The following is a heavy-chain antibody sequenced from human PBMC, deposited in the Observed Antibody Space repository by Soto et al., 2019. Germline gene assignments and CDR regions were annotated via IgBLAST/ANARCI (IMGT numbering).Heavy chain of an antibody. D-gene: IGHD3-10*01. J-gene: IGHJ6*02. CDR1: GFTFSSYW. V-gene: IGHV3-7*01. CDR2: IKQDGSEE. Sequence: EVQLVESGGGLVQPGGSLRLSCVDSGFTFSSYWMSWVRQAPVKGLEWVGNIKQDGSEENYVDSVKGRFTISRDNAKNSIYLQMNSLRAEDTAVYYCARMAASGRGWDVWGQGTTVVVSS. CDR3: ARMAASGRGWDV.